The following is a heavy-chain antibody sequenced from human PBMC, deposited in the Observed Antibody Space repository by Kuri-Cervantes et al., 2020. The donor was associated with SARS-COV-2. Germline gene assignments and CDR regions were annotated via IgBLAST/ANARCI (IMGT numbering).Heavy chain of an antibody. CDR1: GYSISSGYY. Sequence: SETLSLTCAVSGYSISSGYYWGWIRQPPGKGLEWIGYIYYSGSTNYNPSLKSRVTISVDTSKNQFSLKLSSVTAADTAVYYCARVGVVIAIPDYWGQGTLVTVSS. CDR3: ARVGVVIAIPDY. V-gene: IGHV4-38-2*01. D-gene: IGHD2-21*01. CDR2: IYYSGST. J-gene: IGHJ4*02.